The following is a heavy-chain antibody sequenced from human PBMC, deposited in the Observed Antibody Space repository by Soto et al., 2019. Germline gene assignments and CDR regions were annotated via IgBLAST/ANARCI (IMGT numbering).Heavy chain of an antibody. CDR1: GFTFSSYG. D-gene: IGHD3-10*01. CDR3: ARERYYYGSGSFAPAFDY. CDR2: IWYDGSNK. V-gene: IGHV3-33*01. Sequence: QVQLVESGGGVVQPGRSLRLSCAASGFTFSSYGMHWVRQAPGKGLEWVAVIWYDGSNKYYADSVKGRFTISRDNSKNTLYLQMNRLRAEDTAVYYCARERYYYGSGSFAPAFDYWGQGTLVTVSS. J-gene: IGHJ4*02.